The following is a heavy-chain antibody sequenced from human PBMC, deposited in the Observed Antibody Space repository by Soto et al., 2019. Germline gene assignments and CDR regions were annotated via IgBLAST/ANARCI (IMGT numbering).Heavy chain of an antibody. CDR3: ARVYTGSYSDS. V-gene: IGHV4-4*02. J-gene: IGHJ4*02. CDR1: GASIRSNNW. Sequence: PSETLSLTCAVSGASIRSNNWWSWVRQPPGKGLEWIGEIFHGGSTYYNPSLKTRLTISVDKSKNQFSLKLISVTAADTAVYYCARVYTGSYSDSWGRGTLVTVS. CDR2: IFHGGST. D-gene: IGHD1-26*01.